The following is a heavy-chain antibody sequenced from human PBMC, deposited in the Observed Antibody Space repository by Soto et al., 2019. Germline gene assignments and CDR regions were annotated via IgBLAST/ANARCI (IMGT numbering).Heavy chain of an antibody. J-gene: IGHJ6*02. D-gene: IGHD6-25*01. CDR1: GYTFTGYY. CDR3: ARDSKVSSGSYGMDV. CDR2: INPNSGGT. V-gene: IGHV1-2*04. Sequence: ASVKVSYKASGYTFTGYYMHWVRQAPGQGLEWMGWINPNSGGTNYAQKFQGWVTMTRDTSISTAYMELSRLRSDDTAVYYCARDSKVSSGSYGMDVWGQGTTVTVSS.